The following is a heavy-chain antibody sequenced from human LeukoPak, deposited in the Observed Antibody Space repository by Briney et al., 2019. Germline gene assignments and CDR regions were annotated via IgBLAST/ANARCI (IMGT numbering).Heavy chain of an antibody. J-gene: IGHJ4*02. CDR3: ARDFGRYYFDY. V-gene: IGHV3-13*01. D-gene: IGHD3-10*01. Sequence: PGGSLRLSCAASGFTFSSYAIHWVRQATGKGLEWVSGIGTAGEIYYPGSVKGRFTISRENAKNSLYLQMNSLRAGDTAVYYCARDFGRYYFDYWGQGTLVTVSS. CDR1: GFTFSSYA. CDR2: IGTAGEI.